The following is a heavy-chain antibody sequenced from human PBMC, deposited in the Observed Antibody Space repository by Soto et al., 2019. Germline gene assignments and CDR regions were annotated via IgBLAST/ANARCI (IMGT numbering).Heavy chain of an antibody. V-gene: IGHV1-18*01. D-gene: IGHD3-16*01. J-gene: IGHJ6*02. CDR2: ISPYSGNT. CDR3: AMVDNYVTPTPQDV. Sequence: QVQLVQSGDEVRKTGSSVKVSCKASGYIFVNYGIAWVRQAPGQGLEWMGWISPYSGNTQYASKVQGRLTMTTDTSTSTAYMDLGSLTSDDTAVYYCAMVDNYVTPTPQDVWGQGTTVTVSS. CDR1: GYIFVNYG.